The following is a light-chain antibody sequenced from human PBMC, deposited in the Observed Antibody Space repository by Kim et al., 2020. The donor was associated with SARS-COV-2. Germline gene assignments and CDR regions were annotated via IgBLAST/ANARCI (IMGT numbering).Light chain of an antibody. CDR3: GTWDSSLNVYV. CDR1: SSNIGSNF. Sequence: QSVLTQPPSVSAASGQRVTISCSGTSSNIGSNFVAWHQKFPGTPPKLIIFDKDKRPSGIPDRFSGSQSGKSATLTITGLQTGDEADYYCGTWDSSLNVYVFGAGTKVNVL. V-gene: IGLV1-51*01. CDR2: DKD. J-gene: IGLJ1*01.